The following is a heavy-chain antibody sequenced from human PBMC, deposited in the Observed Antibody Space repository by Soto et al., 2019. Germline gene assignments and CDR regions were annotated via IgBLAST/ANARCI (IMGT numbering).Heavy chain of an antibody. J-gene: IGHJ6*02. CDR3: ARDPKYDFWSGYYRFYYYYGMDV. V-gene: IGHV1-18*01. CDR1: GYTFTSYG. Sequence: ASGKVSCKGSGYTFTSYGISWLRQSPGQGLEWMGWISAYNGNTNYAQKLQGRVTMTTDTSTSTAYMELRSLRSDDTAVYYCARDPKYDFWSGYYRFYYYYGMDVWGQGTTVTVSS. D-gene: IGHD3-3*01. CDR2: ISAYNGNT.